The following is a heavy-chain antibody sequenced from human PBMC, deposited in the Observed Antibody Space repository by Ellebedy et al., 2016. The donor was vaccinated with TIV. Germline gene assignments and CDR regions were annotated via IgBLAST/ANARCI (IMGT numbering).Heavy chain of an antibody. CDR1: GFTFSNYW. J-gene: IGHJ4*02. CDR2: IKQDGSEK. D-gene: IGHD6-13*01. Sequence: GESLKISXAASGFTFSNYWMSWVRQAPGKGLEFVANIKQDGSEKYYVDSVKGRFTIFRDNAKNSVCLQMNSLRGEDTAVYYCARAIAATGSMWGQGTLVVVSS. V-gene: IGHV3-7*01. CDR3: ARAIAATGSM.